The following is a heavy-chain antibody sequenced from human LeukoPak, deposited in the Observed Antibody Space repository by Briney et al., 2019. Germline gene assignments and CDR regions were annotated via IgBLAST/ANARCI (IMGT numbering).Heavy chain of an antibody. CDR3: AKDLGQVGLLDY. J-gene: IGHJ4*02. CDR2: IWYDGSNK. Sequence: SGGSLRLSCAASGFTFSSYGMHWVRQAPGKGLEWVAVIWYDGSNKYYADSVKGRFTISRDNSKNTLYLQMNSLRAEDTAVYYCAKDLGQVGLLDYWGQGTLVTVSS. CDR1: GFTFSSYG. V-gene: IGHV3-33*06. D-gene: IGHD1-26*01.